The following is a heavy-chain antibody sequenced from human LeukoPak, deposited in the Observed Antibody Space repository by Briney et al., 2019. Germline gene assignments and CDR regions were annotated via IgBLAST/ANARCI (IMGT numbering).Heavy chain of an antibody. J-gene: IGHJ4*02. V-gene: IGHV4-59*01. CDR2: IYYSGST. D-gene: IGHD3-10*01. Sequence: SETLSLTCTVSGGSISSYYWSWIRQPPGKGLEWIGYIYYSGSTNYNPSLKSRVTISVDTSKNQFSLKLSSVTAADTAVYYCARESEYGSGSYGYWGQGTLVTVSS. CDR3: ARESEYGSGSYGY. CDR1: GGSISSYY.